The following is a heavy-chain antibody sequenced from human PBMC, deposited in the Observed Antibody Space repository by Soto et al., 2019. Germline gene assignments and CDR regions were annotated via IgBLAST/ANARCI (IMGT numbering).Heavy chain of an antibody. Sequence: QMQLVQSGPEVKKPGTSVKVSCKASGFTFTSSAVQWVRQARGQRLEWIGWIVVGSGNTNYSQKFQERVSITRDMTTSNAYMELSSLRSEDTAVYYCGAAVAAASVYYYGVDVWGQGTKVTVSS. CDR2: IVVGSGNT. CDR3: GAAVAAASVYYYGVDV. D-gene: IGHD6-13*01. CDR1: GFTFTSSA. V-gene: IGHV1-58*01. J-gene: IGHJ6*02.